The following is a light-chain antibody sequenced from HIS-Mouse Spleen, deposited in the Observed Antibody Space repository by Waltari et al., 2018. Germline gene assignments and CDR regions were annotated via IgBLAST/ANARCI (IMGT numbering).Light chain of an antibody. CDR1: QGISSY. V-gene: IGKV1-9*01. Sequence: DIQLTQSPSFLSASVGDRVTITCRASQGISSYLAWYQQKPGKAPKLLIYAASTLQSGFPSRCSGSGSGTEFTLTISSLQPEEFATYYCQQLNSYPPTFGQGTKVEIK. CDR2: AAS. CDR3: QQLNSYPPT. J-gene: IGKJ1*01.